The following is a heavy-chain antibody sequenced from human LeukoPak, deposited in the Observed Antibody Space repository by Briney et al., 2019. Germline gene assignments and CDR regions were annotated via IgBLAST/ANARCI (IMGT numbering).Heavy chain of an antibody. Sequence: SVKVSCKASGGTFRTFAISWVRQAPGQGLEWMGGIIPIFGIPDSAQKFQGRLTITADESTTTAYMELSSLRSDDTAIYYCGLSGNYYYYYMNVWGKGTTVTISS. CDR3: GLSGNYYYYYMNV. V-gene: IGHV1-69*13. CDR2: IIPIFGIP. D-gene: IGHD6-25*01. CDR1: GGTFRTFA. J-gene: IGHJ6*03.